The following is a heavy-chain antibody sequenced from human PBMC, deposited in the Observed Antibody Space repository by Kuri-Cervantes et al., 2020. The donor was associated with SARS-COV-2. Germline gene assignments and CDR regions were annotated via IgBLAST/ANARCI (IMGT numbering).Heavy chain of an antibody. V-gene: IGHV3-23*01. CDR3: AKDGLAAAGLHYYYYYGMDV. CDR2: ISGSGGST. J-gene: IGHJ6*02. Sequence: GESLKISCAASGFTFSSYAMSWVRQAPGKGLEWVSAISGSGGSTYYADSVKGRFTISRDNSKNTLYPQMNSLRAEDTAVYYCAKDGLAAAGLHYYYYYGMDVWGQGTTVTVSS. D-gene: IGHD6-13*01. CDR1: GFTFSSYA.